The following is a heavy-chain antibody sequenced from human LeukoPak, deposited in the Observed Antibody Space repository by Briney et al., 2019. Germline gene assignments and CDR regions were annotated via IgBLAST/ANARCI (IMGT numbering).Heavy chain of an antibody. D-gene: IGHD3-10*01. Sequence: GGSLRLSCAASGFTFSSYGMHWVRQAPGKGLEWVAVISYDGSNKYYADSVKGRFTISRDNSKNTLYLQMNSLRAEDTAVYYCARGDYYGSGEIDYWGQGTLVTVSS. V-gene: IGHV3-30*03. CDR3: ARGDYYGSGEIDY. CDR1: GFTFSSYG. CDR2: ISYDGSNK. J-gene: IGHJ4*02.